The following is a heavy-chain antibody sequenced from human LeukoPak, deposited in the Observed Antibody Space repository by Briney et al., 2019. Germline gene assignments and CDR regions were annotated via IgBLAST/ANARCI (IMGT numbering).Heavy chain of an antibody. CDR2: INPNTGGT. CDR3: ARDGKWNYHDFDP. CDR1: GYTFTDHY. V-gene: IGHV1-2*02. D-gene: IGHD1-7*01. Sequence: ASVKVSCKASGYTFTDHYMHWVRQAPGQGLEWMGWINPNTGGTNYAQRFQGRVTMTRDTSISTAYMELSRLTSDDTAVYFCARDGKWNYHDFDPWGQGTLVTVSS. J-gene: IGHJ5*02.